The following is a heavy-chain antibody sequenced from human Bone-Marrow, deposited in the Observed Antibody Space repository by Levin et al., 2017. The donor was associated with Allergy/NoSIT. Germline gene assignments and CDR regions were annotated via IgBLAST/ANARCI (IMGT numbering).Heavy chain of an antibody. CDR2: IHPGYSDP. J-gene: IGHJ4*02. CDR3: TRHQWEDLGGDS. Sequence: GESLKISCTGSGYRFNTYWVAWVRQTPGKGLEWVGTIHPGYSDPRYSPSFLGQVTLSLDKTARTTYLELHSLKASDTAIYYCTRHQWEDLGGDSWGQGTQVAVSS. D-gene: IGHD1-26*01. CDR1: GYRFNTYW. V-gene: IGHV5-51*01.